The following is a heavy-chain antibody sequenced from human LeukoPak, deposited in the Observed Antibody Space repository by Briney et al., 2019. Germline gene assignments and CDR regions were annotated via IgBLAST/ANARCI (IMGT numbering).Heavy chain of an antibody. CDR1: GSTFTSHW. J-gene: IGHJ4*02. CDR2: LYTGDSET. V-gene: IGHV5-51*01. Sequence: RGGSLQISFQGSGSTFTSHWIGGVRQLHGKGLEWTGTLYTGDSETRYSPSFQGQVPISADKSISTAYLQWGSLKASDTAIYYCARKSIIGAGENFDYWGQGTLVTVSS. CDR3: ARKSIIGAGENFDY. D-gene: IGHD6-13*01.